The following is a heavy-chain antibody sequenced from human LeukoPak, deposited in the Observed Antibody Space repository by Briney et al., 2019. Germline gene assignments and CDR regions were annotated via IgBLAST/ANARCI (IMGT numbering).Heavy chain of an antibody. CDR2: INQDGSEK. V-gene: IGHV3-7*01. CDR1: GFTFGSYW. D-gene: IGHD3-22*01. CDR3: ARLSYYDSSGYYEPHFDI. J-gene: IGHJ3*02. Sequence: GGSLRLSCAASGFTFGSYWMSWVRQAPGEGLEWVANINQDGSEKYYVDSVKGRFTISRDNAKNSLYLQMNSLRAEDTAVYYCARLSYYDSSGYYEPHFDIWGQGTMVTVSS.